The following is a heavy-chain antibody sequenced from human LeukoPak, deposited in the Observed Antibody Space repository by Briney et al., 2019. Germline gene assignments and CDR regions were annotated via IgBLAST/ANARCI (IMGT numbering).Heavy chain of an antibody. D-gene: IGHD2-15*01. CDR2: IRYDGSNK. V-gene: IGHV3-30*02. CDR1: GFTFSSYG. CDR3: ARRGIAATHYYFDY. J-gene: IGHJ4*02. Sequence: PGGSLRLSCAASGFTFSSYGMHWVRQAPGKGLEWVAFIRYDGSNKYYADSVKGRFTISRDNSKNTLYLQMNSLRAEDTAVYYCARRGIAATHYYFDYWGQGTLVTVSS.